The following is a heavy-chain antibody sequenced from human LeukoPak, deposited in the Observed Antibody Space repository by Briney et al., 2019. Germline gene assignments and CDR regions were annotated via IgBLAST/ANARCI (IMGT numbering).Heavy chain of an antibody. Sequence: ASVKVSCKASGYSFTSDGISWVRQAPGQGLEWMGWISAYNGNTNYAQKLQGRVTMTTDTSTSTAYMELRSLRSDDTAVYYCARVDHIAVAGTFDYWGQGTLVTVSS. CDR1: GYSFTSDG. CDR2: ISAYNGNT. V-gene: IGHV1-18*01. J-gene: IGHJ4*02. CDR3: ARVDHIAVAGTFDY. D-gene: IGHD6-19*01.